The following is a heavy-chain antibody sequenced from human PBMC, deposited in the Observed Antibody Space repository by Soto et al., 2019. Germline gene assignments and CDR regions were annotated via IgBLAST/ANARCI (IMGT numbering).Heavy chain of an antibody. CDR1: GFTFSSYA. J-gene: IGHJ3*02. V-gene: IGHV3-30-3*01. Sequence: GSLRLSCAASGFTFSSYAMHWVRQAPGKGLEWVAVISYDGSNKYYADSVKGRFTISRDNSKNTLYLQMNSLRAEDTAVYYCARGAGGWFLDAFDIWGQGTMVTVSS. D-gene: IGHD6-19*01. CDR2: ISYDGSNK. CDR3: ARGAGGWFLDAFDI.